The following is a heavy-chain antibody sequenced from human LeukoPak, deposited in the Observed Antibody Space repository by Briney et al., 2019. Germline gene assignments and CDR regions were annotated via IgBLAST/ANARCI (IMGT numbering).Heavy chain of an antibody. J-gene: IGHJ4*02. CDR3: AKNGLQDSSGWYCGY. CDR2: ISGSGGST. CDR1: GFTFSSYA. D-gene: IGHD6-19*01. Sequence: GGSLRLSCAASGFTFSSYAMSWVRQAPGKGLEWVSAISGSGGSTFYADSVKGRFTISRDNSKNTLYLQMNSLRAEDTAVYYCAKNGLQDSSGWYCGYWGQGTLVTVSS. V-gene: IGHV3-23*01.